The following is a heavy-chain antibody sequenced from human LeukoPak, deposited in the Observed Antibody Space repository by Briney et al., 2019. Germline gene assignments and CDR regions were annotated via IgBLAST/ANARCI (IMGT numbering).Heavy chain of an antibody. CDR2: IYYSGST. D-gene: IGHD3-22*01. J-gene: IGHJ3*02. CDR1: GGSISSSSYY. V-gene: IGHV4-39*01. CDR3: ARGPYDSSGNDAFDI. Sequence: PSETLSLTCTVSGGSISSSSYYWGWIRQPPGKGLEWIGSIYYSGSTYYNPSLKSRVTISVDTSKNQFSLKLSSVTAADTAVYYCARGPYDSSGNDAFDIWGQGTMVTVSS.